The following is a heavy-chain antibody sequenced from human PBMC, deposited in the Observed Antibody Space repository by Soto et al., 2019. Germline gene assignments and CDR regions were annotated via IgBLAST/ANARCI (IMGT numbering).Heavy chain of an antibody. CDR2: IYYTGRT. Sequence: QVQLQESGPGLVKPSQTLSLTCTVSGGSISSGDYYWSWVRQPPGKGLEWIGYIYYTGRTYYNPSLNRRLTMSADTSKNQFSPRLSSVTATDKALYCCAIERGYDLGVYITGGLDVCGHVTTVTVSS. CDR3: AIERGYDLGVYITGGLDV. V-gene: IGHV4-30-4*01. J-gene: IGHJ6*01. CDR1: GGSISSGDYY. D-gene: IGHD3-22*01.